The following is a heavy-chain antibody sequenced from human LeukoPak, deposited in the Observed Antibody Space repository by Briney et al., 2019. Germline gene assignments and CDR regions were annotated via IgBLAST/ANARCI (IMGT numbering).Heavy chain of an antibody. CDR2: INHSGST. Sequence: SETLSLTCAVYGGSFSGYYWSWIRQPPGKGLEWIGEINHSGSTNYNPSLKSRVTISVDTSKNQFSLKLSSVTAADTGVYYCARTYDYIWGSFRSHSFDSWGQGTLVTVSS. CDR1: GGSFSGYY. J-gene: IGHJ4*02. D-gene: IGHD3-16*02. V-gene: IGHV4-34*01. CDR3: ARTYDYIWGSFRSHSFDS.